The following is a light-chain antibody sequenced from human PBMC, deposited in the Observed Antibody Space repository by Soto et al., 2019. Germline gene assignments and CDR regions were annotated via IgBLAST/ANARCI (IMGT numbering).Light chain of an antibody. Sequence: QAVVTQEPSLTVSPGGTVTLTCGSSTGAVTSGHYPYWFQQKPGQAPRTLIYDTSNKHSWTPARFSGSLLGGKAALTLSGAQPEDEAEYYCLLSYSGADAVFGGGTQLT. CDR1: TGAVTSGHY. CDR2: DTS. J-gene: IGLJ7*01. V-gene: IGLV7-46*01. CDR3: LLSYSGADAV.